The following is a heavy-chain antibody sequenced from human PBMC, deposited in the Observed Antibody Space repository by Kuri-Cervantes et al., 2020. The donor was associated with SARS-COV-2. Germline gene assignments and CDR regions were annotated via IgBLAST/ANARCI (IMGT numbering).Heavy chain of an antibody. CDR2: ISAYNGNT. CDR1: GYTFTSYG. J-gene: IGHJ3*02. V-gene: IGHV1-18*01. D-gene: IGHD2-21*02. Sequence: ASVKVSCKASGYTFTSYGISWVRQAPGQGLEWMGWISAYNGNTNYAQKLQGRVTITADRSINTAYMELSSLRSEDTAMYFCATQRCSNGVCYSNEAFDIWGQGTMVTVSS. CDR3: ATQRCSNGVCYSNEAFDI.